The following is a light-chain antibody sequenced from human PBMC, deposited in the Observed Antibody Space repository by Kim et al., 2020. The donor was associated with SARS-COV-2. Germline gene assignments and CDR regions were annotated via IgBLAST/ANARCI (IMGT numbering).Light chain of an antibody. V-gene: IGKV1-8*01. CDR2: VAS. J-gene: IGKJ1*01. Sequence: ASIGDRVTITSRASQDIGSYLAWYQQKPGKAPNLLISVASTLQTGVPTRFSGGGSGTEFTLTITCLQSEDFATYYCQQYYAYPRTFGQGTKVDIK. CDR3: QQYYAYPRT. CDR1: QDIGSY.